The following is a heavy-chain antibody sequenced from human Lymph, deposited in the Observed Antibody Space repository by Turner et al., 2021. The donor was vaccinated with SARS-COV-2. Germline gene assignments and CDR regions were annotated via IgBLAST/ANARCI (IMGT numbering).Heavy chain of an antibody. CDR3: ERDSSGRGTFDY. V-gene: IGHV3-30-3*01. Sequence: QVQLVESGGGVVQPGRSLRPSCAASGFTFNNSPMHWVRQGPGKGLGWGGVKTNDGSNKTYTDSVKGRFHNYRDNSKDKPYMQMNSLGAEDKAVYYRERDSSGRGTFDYWGQGTLVTVSS. CDR1: GFTFNNSP. D-gene: IGHD3-10*01. J-gene: IGHJ4*02. CDR2: KTNDGSNK.